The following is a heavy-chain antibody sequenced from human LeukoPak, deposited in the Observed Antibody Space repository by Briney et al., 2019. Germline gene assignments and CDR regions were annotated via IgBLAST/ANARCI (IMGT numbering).Heavy chain of an antibody. V-gene: IGHV5-51*01. D-gene: IGHD2-15*01. CDR2: IYPGDSDT. Sequence: GESLKISCKGSGYSFTSYWIGWVRQMPGKGLEWMGIIYPGDSDTRYSPSFQGQVPISADKSISTAYLQWSSLKASDTAMYYCARRYCSGGSCYSFFDYWGQGTLVTVSS. CDR1: GYSFTSYW. J-gene: IGHJ4*02. CDR3: ARRYCSGGSCYSFFDY.